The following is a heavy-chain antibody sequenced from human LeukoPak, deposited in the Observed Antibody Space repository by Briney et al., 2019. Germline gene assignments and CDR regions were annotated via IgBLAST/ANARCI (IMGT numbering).Heavy chain of an antibody. D-gene: IGHD5-12*01. Sequence: GSLRLSCVASGFTFSSYGMHWVRQAPGKGLEWVAVISYDGSYKSYADSVKGRFTISRDNSKNTLYLQMNSLRAEDTAVYYCARGPSGYHNTGGQGTLVTVSS. CDR1: GFTFSSYG. V-gene: IGHV3-30*03. CDR3: ARGPSGYHNT. J-gene: IGHJ4*02. CDR2: ISYDGSYK.